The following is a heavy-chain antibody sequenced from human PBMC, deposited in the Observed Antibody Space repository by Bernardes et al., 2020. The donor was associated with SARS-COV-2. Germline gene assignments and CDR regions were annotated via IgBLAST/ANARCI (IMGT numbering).Heavy chain of an antibody. J-gene: IGHJ6*02. Sequence: AESLSLTCTASGGSISSYYWSWIRQPPGKGLEWIGYIYCSGSTNYNPSPMSRVSTTVDTSKNQFSMKLSPVTAANTAVYYCARLITYYDFWSGYYSVCGMEVWGQGTTVAVSS. D-gene: IGHD3-3*01. CDR1: GGSISSYY. CDR2: IYCSGST. V-gene: IGHV4-59*01. CDR3: ARLITYYDFWSGYYSVCGMEV.